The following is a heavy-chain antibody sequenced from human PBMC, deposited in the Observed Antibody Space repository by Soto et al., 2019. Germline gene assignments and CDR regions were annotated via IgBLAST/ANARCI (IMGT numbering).Heavy chain of an antibody. CDR1: GGTFTSYY. J-gene: IGHJ6*02. CDR3: ARGLGNSNYENFYYYYGMDV. V-gene: IGHV1-46*01. D-gene: IGHD4-4*01. CDR2: INPSGGST. Sequence: ASVKVSCKASGGTFTSYYMHWVRQAPGQGLEWMGIINPSGGSTSYAQKFQGRVTMTRDTSTSTVYMELSSLRSEDTAVYYCARGLGNSNYENFYYYYGMDVWGQGTTVTVSS.